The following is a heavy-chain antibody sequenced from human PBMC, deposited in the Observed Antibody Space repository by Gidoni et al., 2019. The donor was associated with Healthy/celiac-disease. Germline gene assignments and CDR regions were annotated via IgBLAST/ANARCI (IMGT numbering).Heavy chain of an antibody. CDR3: ARETEKRLYFDY. J-gene: IGHJ4*02. V-gene: IGHV3-30-3*01. Sequence: QVQLVESGGGVVQPGRSLRLSCAASGFTFSSYAMHWVRQAPGKGLEWGAVISYDGSNKYYADSVKGRFTISRDNSKNTLYLQMNSLRAEDTAVYYCARETEKRLYFDYWGQGTLVTVSS. CDR1: GFTFSSYA. CDR2: ISYDGSNK. D-gene: IGHD3-22*01.